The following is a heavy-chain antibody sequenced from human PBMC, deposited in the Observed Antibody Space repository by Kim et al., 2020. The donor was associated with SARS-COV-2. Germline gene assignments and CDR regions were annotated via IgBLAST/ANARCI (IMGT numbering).Heavy chain of an antibody. CDR3: AKDYYDSLTGYYPL. Sequence: ADSVKGRFTISRDNAKNSLYLQMNSLRAEDTALYYCAKDYYDSLTGYYPLWGQGTLVTVSS. J-gene: IGHJ4*02. V-gene: IGHV3-9*01. D-gene: IGHD3-9*01.